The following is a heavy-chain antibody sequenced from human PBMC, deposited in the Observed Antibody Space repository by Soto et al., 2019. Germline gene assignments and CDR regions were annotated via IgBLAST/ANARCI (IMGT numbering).Heavy chain of an antibody. Sequence: SETLSLTCAVSSGSISSSNWWSWVRQPPGKGLEWIGEIYHSGSTNYNPSLKSRVTISVDKSKNQFSLKLSSVTAADTAVYYCASHLGHIGAVAGYFDYWGQGTLVTVSS. CDR2: IYHSGST. D-gene: IGHD6-19*01. V-gene: IGHV4-4*02. CDR1: SGSISSSNW. CDR3: ASHLGHIGAVAGYFDY. J-gene: IGHJ4*02.